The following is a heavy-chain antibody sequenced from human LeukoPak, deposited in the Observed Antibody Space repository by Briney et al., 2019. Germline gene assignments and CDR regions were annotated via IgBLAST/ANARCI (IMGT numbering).Heavy chain of an antibody. J-gene: IGHJ4*02. CDR2: ISGSGGST. Sequence: GGSLRLSCAASGFTFSSYAMSWVRQAPGKGLEWVSAISGSGGSTYYADSVKGRFTISRDNSKNTLYLQMNSLRAEDTAVYYCARALYSSGWYFDYWGQGTLVTVSS. CDR1: GFTFSSYA. V-gene: IGHV3-23*01. D-gene: IGHD6-19*01. CDR3: ARALYSSGWYFDY.